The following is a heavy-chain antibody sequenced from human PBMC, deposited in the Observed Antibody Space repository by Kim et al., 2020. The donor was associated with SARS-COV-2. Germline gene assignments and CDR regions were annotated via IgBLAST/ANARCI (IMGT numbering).Heavy chain of an antibody. D-gene: IGHD2-21*02. CDR2: IHYSGTT. J-gene: IGHJ1*01. CDR1: GASISDGTQY. Sequence: SETLSLTCDVCGASISDGTQYWGWLRQPPGQGLEWIGNIHYSGTTYYNPSLKSRVTISVDTSKNQFSLNLNSVTAAATVVYYCVRLGGDWICPPGNWG. V-gene: IGHV4-39*01. CDR3: VRLGGDWICPPGN.